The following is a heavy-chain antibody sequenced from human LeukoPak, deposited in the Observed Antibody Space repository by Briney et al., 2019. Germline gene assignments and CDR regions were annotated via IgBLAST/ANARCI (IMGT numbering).Heavy chain of an antibody. J-gene: IGHJ4*02. D-gene: IGHD3-10*01. CDR2: INHSGST. Sequence: SETLSLTCTVSGGSISSGSHHWGWFRQSPGKGLEWIGEINHSGSTNYNPSLKSRVTISVDTSKNQFSLKLSSVAAADTAVYYCARGRSITMVRGVIITPRASIRYFDYWGQGTLVTVSS. CDR3: ARGRSITMVRGVIITPRASIRYFDY. V-gene: IGHV4-39*07. CDR1: GGSISSGSHH.